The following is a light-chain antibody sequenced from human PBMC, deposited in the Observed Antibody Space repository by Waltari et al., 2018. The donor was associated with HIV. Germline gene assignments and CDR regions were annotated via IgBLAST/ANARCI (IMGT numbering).Light chain of an antibody. CDR3: QSSDDSRPWI. Sequence: YELTQPPSMSASPGQTAKITCSGVVLAKQYACWYQQKPGQAPVLVMSKDTQRPSEIPERCSGSSSGTTVTLTIIGVQAEDEADYHCQSSDDSRPWIFGGGTKMTVL. J-gene: IGLJ2*01. CDR1: VLAKQY. CDR2: KDT. V-gene: IGLV3-25*03.